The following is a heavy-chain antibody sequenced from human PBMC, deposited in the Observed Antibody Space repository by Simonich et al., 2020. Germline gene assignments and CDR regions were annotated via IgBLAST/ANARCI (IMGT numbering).Heavy chain of an antibody. CDR1: GYTFTSYG. D-gene: IGHD1-1*01. CDR3: ARSTTGTTAFDI. Sequence: QVQLVQSGAEVKKPGASVKVSCKASGYTFTSYGISWVRQAPGQGLEWMGGRSGYNGNTNYAQKRQGRVTMTTDTSTSTAYMELRSLRSDDTAVYYCARSTTGTTAFDIWGQGTMVTVSS. CDR2: RSGYNGNT. J-gene: IGHJ3*02. V-gene: IGHV1-18*01.